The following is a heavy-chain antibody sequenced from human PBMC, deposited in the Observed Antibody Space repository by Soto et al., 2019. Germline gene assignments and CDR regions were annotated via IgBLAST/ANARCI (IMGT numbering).Heavy chain of an antibody. D-gene: IGHD3-16*02. V-gene: IGHV3-23*01. CDR1: GFTFSSYA. Sequence: EVQLLESGGGLVQPGGSLRLSCAASGFTFSSYAMSWVRQAPGKGLEWVSAISGSGGSTYYADSVKGRFTISRDNSKNTLYLQMNSLRAEDTAVYYCAKDHMITIGGVIVPPDAFDIWGQGTMVTVSS. CDR2: ISGSGGST. CDR3: AKDHMITIGGVIVPPDAFDI. J-gene: IGHJ3*02.